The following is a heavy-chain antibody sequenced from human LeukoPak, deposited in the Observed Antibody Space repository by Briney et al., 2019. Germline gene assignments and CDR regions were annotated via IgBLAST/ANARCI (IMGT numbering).Heavy chain of an antibody. Sequence: PSETLSLTCTVSGGSISSYYWSWIRQPPGEGLEWIGYIYYSGSTNYNPSLKSRVTISVDTSKNQFSLKLSSVTAADTAVYYCARGATISNYDYVWGSYRYPYFDYWGQGTLVTVSS. J-gene: IGHJ4*02. CDR1: GGSISSYY. D-gene: IGHD3-16*02. V-gene: IGHV4-59*01. CDR2: IYYSGST. CDR3: ARGATISNYDYVWGSYRYPYFDY.